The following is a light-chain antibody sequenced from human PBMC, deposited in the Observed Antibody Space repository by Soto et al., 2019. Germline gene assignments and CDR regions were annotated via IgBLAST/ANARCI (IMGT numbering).Light chain of an antibody. CDR3: QQLNSYPIT. CDR1: QSIIRW. V-gene: IGKV1-5*01. Sequence: QMTQSPSTLSASVGDRVTITFRASQSIIRWLAWYQQKPGKAPKLLMYDASSLESGVPSRFSGGISGTEFTLTISSLQPEDFATYYCQQLNSYPITFGQGTRLEIK. CDR2: DAS. J-gene: IGKJ5*01.